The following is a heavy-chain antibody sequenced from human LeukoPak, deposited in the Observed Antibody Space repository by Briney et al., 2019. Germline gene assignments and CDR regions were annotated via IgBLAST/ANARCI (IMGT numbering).Heavy chain of an antibody. CDR3: ARWYSSYNWFDP. J-gene: IGHJ5*02. CDR2: INTSGTT. Sequence: SQTLSLTCTVSGGSISSGSYYWSWIRQPAGKGPEWIGRINTSGTTNYNPSLNSRVTISVDTSKNQFSLKLSSVTAADTAVYYCARWYSSYNWFDPWGQGTLVTVSS. V-gene: IGHV4-61*02. CDR1: GGSISSGSYY. D-gene: IGHD6-13*01.